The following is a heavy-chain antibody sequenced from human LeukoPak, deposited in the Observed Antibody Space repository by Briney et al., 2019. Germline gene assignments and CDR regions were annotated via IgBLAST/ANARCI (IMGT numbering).Heavy chain of an antibody. CDR3: AKDVILRARDYGMDV. CDR2: ISYDGSNK. CDR1: GFTFSSYG. V-gene: IGHV3-30*18. D-gene: IGHD2/OR15-2a*01. J-gene: IGHJ6*02. Sequence: PGGSLRLSCAASGFTFSSYGMHWVRQAPGKGLEWVAVISYDGSNKYYADSVKGRFTISRDNSKNTLYLQMNSLRAEDTAVYYCAKDVILRARDYGMDVWGQGTTVTVSS.